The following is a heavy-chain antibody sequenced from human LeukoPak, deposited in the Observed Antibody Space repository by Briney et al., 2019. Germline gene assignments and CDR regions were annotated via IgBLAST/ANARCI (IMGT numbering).Heavy chain of an antibody. D-gene: IGHD1-26*01. J-gene: IGHJ4*02. CDR1: GGSIRSSDDY. Sequence: SETLSLTCSVSGGSIRSSDDYWGWIRQSPGKGLEWIASIYHSGNTYYNPSLKSRVTISVDTSKNQFSLKLGSVTAADTAVYYCAREEALGSGSFDYWGQGTLVTVSS. CDR3: AREEALGSGSFDY. V-gene: IGHV4-39*07. CDR2: IYHSGNT.